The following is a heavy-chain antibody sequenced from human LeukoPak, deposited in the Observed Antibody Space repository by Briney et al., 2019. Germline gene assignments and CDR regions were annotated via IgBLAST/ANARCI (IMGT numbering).Heavy chain of an antibody. J-gene: IGHJ4*02. V-gene: IGHV4-34*01. Sequence: SETLSLTCAVYGGSFSGYYWSWIRQPPGKGLEWIGEINHSGSTNYNPSLKSRVTISVGTSKNQFSPKLRSVTAADTAVYYCARAFEYSSSSGVYYFDYWGQGTLVTVSS. CDR2: INHSGST. D-gene: IGHD6-6*01. CDR3: ARAFEYSSSSGVYYFDY. CDR1: GGSFSGYY.